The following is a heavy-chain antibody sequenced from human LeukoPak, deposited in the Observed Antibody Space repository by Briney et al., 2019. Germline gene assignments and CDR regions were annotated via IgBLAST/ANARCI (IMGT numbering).Heavy chain of an antibody. CDR2: INHSNGGT. J-gene: IGHJ3*02. V-gene: IGHV1-2*02. D-gene: IGHD3-22*01. CDR3: ARGSSGTYDAFAI. Sequence: GASVKVSCKASGYTFIGYYMHWVRQAPGQGLEWMGWINHSNGGTDYAQKFQGRVTMTRDKSITTAYMELSRLRSDDTAVYYCARGSSGTYDAFAIWGQGTMVTVCS. CDR1: GYTFIGYY.